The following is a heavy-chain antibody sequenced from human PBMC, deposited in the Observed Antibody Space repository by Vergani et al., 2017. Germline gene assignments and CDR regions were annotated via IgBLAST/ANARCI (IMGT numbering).Heavy chain of an antibody. D-gene: IGHD2-15*01. Sequence: QVRLVQSGGGVVQPGMSLRLSCAASGFTFSGYSMFLVRQSPGQGLEWVTLISHDGTNRHYADSVVGRFTLSRDNSKWMVYLQMKNLRPDDTALYYCVRDKLLGFEREYWGQGNLVTGSS. CDR1: GFTFSGYS. CDR2: ISHDGTNR. J-gene: IGHJ4*02. CDR3: VRDKLLGFEREY. V-gene: IGHV3-30-3*01.